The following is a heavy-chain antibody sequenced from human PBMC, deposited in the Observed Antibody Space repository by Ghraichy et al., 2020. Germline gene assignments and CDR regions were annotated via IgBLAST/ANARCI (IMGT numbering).Heavy chain of an antibody. Sequence: ASVKVSCKASGSTFSGGYLHWVRQAPGQGLEWLGRVNPTSGATNYAQKFQDRVTMTRDTSITAAYMELSSLRSDDSAVYYCASQESGYYMNGWGKGTTVIVAS. CDR2: VNPTSGAT. CDR3: ASQESGYYMNG. J-gene: IGHJ6*03. CDR1: GSTFSGGY. V-gene: IGHV1-2*06. D-gene: IGHD3-10*01.